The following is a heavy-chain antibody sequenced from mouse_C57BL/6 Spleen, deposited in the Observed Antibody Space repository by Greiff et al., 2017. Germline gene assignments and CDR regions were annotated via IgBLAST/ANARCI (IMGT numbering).Heavy chain of an antibody. J-gene: IGHJ2*01. Sequence: VQLQQSGPELVKPGASVKLSCKASGYTFTDYNMHWVKQSHGKSLEWISYINPNNGGTSYNQKFKGKATLTVNKSSSTAYMELRSLTSEDSAVYYCARRYYDYDGGCYFDYWGQGTTLTVYS. CDR1: GYTFTDYN. CDR2: INPNNGGT. CDR3: ARRYYDYDGGCYFDY. V-gene: IGHV1-22*01. D-gene: IGHD2-4*01.